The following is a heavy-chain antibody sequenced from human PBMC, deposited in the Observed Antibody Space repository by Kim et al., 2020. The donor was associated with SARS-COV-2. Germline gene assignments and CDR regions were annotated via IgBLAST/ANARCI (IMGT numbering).Heavy chain of an antibody. J-gene: IGHJ4*02. CDR2: K. V-gene: IGHV3-7*03. CDR3: VRGTAAPGTDY. Sequence: KSYVDSVKGRFTIPRDSAKNSLYLQMNSLRVDDTALYYCVRGTAAPGTDYWGQGSLVTVSS. D-gene: IGHD6-13*01.